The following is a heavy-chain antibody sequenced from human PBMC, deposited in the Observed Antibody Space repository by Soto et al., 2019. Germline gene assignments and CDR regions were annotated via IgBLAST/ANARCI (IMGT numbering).Heavy chain of an antibody. Sequence: ASVKVSCKASGYTFTSYYMHWVRQAPGQGLEWMGIINPSGGSTSYAQKFQGRVTMTRDTSTSTVYMELSSLRSEDTAVYYCARSAYSRGWYGAFDIWGQGTMVTVS. D-gene: IGHD6-19*01. CDR2: INPSGGST. V-gene: IGHV1-46*01. CDR1: GYTFTSYY. J-gene: IGHJ3*02. CDR3: ARSAYSRGWYGAFDI.